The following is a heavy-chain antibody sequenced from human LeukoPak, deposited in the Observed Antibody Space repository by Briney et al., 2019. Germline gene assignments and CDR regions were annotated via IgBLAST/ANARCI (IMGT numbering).Heavy chain of an antibody. Sequence: PSETLSLTCAVYGGSFSGYYWSWIRQPPGKGLEWIGAINHSGSTNYNPSLKSRVTISVDTSKNQFSLKLSSVTAADTARGRGVVTAIRIGYWGQGTLVTVSS. J-gene: IGHJ4*02. CDR3: VVTAIRIGY. CDR2: INHSGST. V-gene: IGHV4-34*01. CDR1: GGSFSGYY. D-gene: IGHD2-21*02.